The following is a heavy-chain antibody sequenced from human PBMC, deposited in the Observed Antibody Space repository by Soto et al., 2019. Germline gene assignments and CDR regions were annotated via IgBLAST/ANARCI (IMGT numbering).Heavy chain of an antibody. D-gene: IGHD3-22*01. CDR3: AREGYYDSSGRYYFDY. Sequence: PSETLSLTCTVSGGSISSYYWSWIRQPPGKGLECIGYIYYSGSTNYNPSLKSRVTISVDMSKNQFSLKLSSVTAADTAVYYCAREGYYDSSGRYYFDYWGQGTLVTVSS. V-gene: IGHV4-59*01. CDR2: IYYSGST. J-gene: IGHJ4*02. CDR1: GGSISSYY.